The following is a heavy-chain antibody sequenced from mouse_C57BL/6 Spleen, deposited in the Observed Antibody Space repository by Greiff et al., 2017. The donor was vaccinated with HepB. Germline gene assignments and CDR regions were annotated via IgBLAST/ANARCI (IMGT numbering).Heavy chain of an antibody. CDR3: ARPSLDSSGYVGFAY. D-gene: IGHD3-2*02. CDR1: GYTFTSYW. V-gene: IGHV1-52*01. Sequence: QVQLQQSGAELVRPGSSVKLSCKASGYTFTSYWMHWVKQRPIQGLEWIGNIDPSDSETHYNQKFKDKATLTVDKSSSTAYMQLSSLTSEDSAVYYCARPSLDSSGYVGFAYWGQGTLVTVSA. CDR2: IDPSDSET. J-gene: IGHJ3*01.